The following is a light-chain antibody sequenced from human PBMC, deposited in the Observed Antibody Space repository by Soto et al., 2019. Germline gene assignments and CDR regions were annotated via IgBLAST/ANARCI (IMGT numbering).Light chain of an antibody. CDR3: QQFHNWPRT. V-gene: IGKV3-15*01. CDR1: QSMGSN. Sequence: IVMTQSPATMSVSPGERATLSCRASQSMGSNVAWYQPEPCQAPRLLSYRASTRSAGISARFFVSRSGTEFTLTITSLQSEDFAVYYCQQFHNWPRTFCQGTKVDI. CDR2: RAS. J-gene: IGKJ1*01.